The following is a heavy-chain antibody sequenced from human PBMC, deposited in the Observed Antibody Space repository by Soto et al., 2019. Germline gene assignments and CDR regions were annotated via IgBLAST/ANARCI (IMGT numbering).Heavy chain of an antibody. Sequence: PGGSLRLSCEVSGFTFSSYNMNWVRQAPGKGLEWVSYISSSSGTIYYADSVKGRFSISRDDSKSMLYLQMNSLRAEDTALYYCANYLRDCSGGSCYPVKGAFDVWGQGTMVTVSS. J-gene: IGHJ3*01. D-gene: IGHD2-15*01. CDR1: GFTFSSYN. CDR3: ANYLRDCSGGSCYPVKGAFDV. CDR2: ISSSSGTI. V-gene: IGHV3-48*01.